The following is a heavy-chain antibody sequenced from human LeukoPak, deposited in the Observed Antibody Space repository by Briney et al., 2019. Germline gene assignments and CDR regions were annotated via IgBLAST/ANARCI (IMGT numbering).Heavy chain of an antibody. J-gene: IGHJ3*02. CDR3: ARQDTAMSYAYDI. D-gene: IGHD5-18*01. V-gene: IGHV4-59*08. CDR2: SHHSGGA. Sequence: SETLSLTCIVSGASISSYYWTWIRHPPGKGLEWIGFSHHSGGAYYNPSLKSRVTISLDTSKNQFSLKLSSVTAADTAVYYCARQDTAMSYAYDIWGQGTMVILSS. CDR1: GASISSYY.